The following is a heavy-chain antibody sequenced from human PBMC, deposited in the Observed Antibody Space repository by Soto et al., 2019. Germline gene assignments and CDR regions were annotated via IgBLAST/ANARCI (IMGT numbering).Heavy chain of an antibody. CDR3: AITMIVVVINRGGQYFQH. CDR2: IIPIFGTA. V-gene: IGHV1-69*01. D-gene: IGHD3-22*01. Sequence: QVQLVQSGAEVKKPGSSVKVSCKASGGTFSSYAFSWVRQAPGQGLEWMGGIIPIFGTANYAQKFQGRVTITADESTSTAYMELSSLRSEDTAVYYCAITMIVVVINRGGQYFQHWGQGTLVTVSS. CDR1: GGTFSSYA. J-gene: IGHJ1*01.